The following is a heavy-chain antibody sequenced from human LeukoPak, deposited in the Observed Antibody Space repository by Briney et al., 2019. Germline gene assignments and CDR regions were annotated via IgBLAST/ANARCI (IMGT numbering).Heavy chain of an antibody. CDR3: ARFFDYYGSGSYWGYFDY. D-gene: IGHD3-10*01. V-gene: IGHV4-39*07. CDR1: GGSISSSSYY. Sequence: SETLSLTCTVSGGSISSSSYYWGWIRQPPGKGLEWIGSIYYSGSTYYNPSLKSRVTISVDTSKNQFSLKLSSVTAADTAVYYCARFFDYYGSGSYWGYFDYWGQGTLVTVSS. J-gene: IGHJ4*02. CDR2: IYYSGST.